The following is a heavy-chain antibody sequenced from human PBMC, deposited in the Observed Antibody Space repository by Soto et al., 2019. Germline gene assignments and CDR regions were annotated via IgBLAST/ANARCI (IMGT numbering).Heavy chain of an antibody. CDR3: AKGRNDFWSGYYAFDY. CDR2: ISGGGGGT. D-gene: IGHD3-3*01. Sequence: PGGSLRLSCAASGFTFSSYIMSWVRQAPGKGLEWVSGISGGGGGTYYADSVKGRFTISRDNSKNTLYLQMNSLRAEDTAVYYCAKGRNDFWSGYYAFDYWGQGTLVTVSS. J-gene: IGHJ4*02. CDR1: GFTFSSYI. V-gene: IGHV3-23*01.